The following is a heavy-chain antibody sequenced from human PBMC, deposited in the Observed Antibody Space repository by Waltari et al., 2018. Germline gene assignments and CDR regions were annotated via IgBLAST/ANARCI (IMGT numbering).Heavy chain of an antibody. CDR1: GGSMSSADW. D-gene: IGHD2-15*01. J-gene: IGHJ4*02. Sequence: QLQFPASGPGPVGPSGTLSLTGVVSGGSMSSADWRSWVRQSPEKGLEWIGQVQGSGRTNYNPSCASRVSVSVDTSASQYSLKVPSATAADTAVYFCARDRGRGIYLDSWGQGVLVTVSP. CDR3: ARDRGRGIYLDS. V-gene: IGHV4-4*02. CDR2: VQGSGRT.